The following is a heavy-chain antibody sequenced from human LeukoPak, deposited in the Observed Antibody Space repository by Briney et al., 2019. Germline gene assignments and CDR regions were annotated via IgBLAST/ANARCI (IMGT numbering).Heavy chain of an antibody. V-gene: IGHV1-2*02. CDR1: GYTFTGYY. Sequence: ASVTVSCKASGYTFTGYYMHWVRQAPGQGLEWMGWINPNSGGTNYAQKFQGRATMTRDTSISTAYMELSRLRSDDTAVYYCARAPSIRVITNFDYWGQGTLVTVSS. J-gene: IGHJ4*02. CDR2: INPNSGGT. D-gene: IGHD3-16*02. CDR3: ARAPSIRVITNFDY.